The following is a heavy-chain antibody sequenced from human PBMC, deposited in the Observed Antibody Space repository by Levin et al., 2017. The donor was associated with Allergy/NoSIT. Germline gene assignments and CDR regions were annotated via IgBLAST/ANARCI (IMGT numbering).Heavy chain of an antibody. CDR3: ARDVYCSSTSCYSYYGMDV. Sequence: GGSLRLSCAASGFTFSDYYMSWIRQAPGKGLEWVSYISSSGSTIYYADSVKGRFTISRDNAKNSLYLQMNSLRAEDTAVYYCARDVYCSSTSCYSYYGMDVWGQGTTVTVSS. D-gene: IGHD2-2*02. CDR2: ISSSGSTI. V-gene: IGHV3-11*01. J-gene: IGHJ6*02. CDR1: GFTFSDYY.